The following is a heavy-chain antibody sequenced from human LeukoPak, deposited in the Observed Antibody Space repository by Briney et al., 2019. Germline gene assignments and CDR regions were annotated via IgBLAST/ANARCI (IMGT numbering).Heavy chain of an antibody. V-gene: IGHV3-21*01. D-gene: IGHD2-15*01. CDR3: ARTILLLVHDAFDI. J-gene: IGHJ3*02. Sequence: QPGGSLRLSCAASGFTFRTYSMNWVRQAPGKGLEWVSSISSTNSYIYYADSVRGRFTISRDNAKNSLYLQMNSLRAEDTAVYYCARTILLLVHDAFDIWGQGTVVTVSS. CDR2: ISSTNSYI. CDR1: GFTFRTYS.